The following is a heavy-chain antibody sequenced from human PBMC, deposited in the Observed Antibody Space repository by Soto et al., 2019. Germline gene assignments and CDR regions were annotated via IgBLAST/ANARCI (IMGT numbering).Heavy chain of an antibody. V-gene: IGHV3-48*01. D-gene: IGHD6-6*01. J-gene: IGHJ6*03. Sequence: PGGSLRLSCAASGFTFSSYSMSWVRQAPGKGVEWVSYISSSSSTIYYADSVKGRFTISRDNAKNSLYLQMNSLRAEDTAVYYCARSFARYSSSSRNPNYYMDVWGKGTTVTVSS. CDR3: ARSFARYSSSSRNPNYYMDV. CDR1: GFTFSSYS. CDR2: ISSSSSTI.